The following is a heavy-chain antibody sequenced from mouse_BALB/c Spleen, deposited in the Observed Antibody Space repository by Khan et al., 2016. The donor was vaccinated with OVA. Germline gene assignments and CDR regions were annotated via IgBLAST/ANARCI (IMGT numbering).Heavy chain of an antibody. D-gene: IGHD4-1*01. CDR1: GYTFTSYW. CDR2: IYPGNTDT. V-gene: IGHV1-5*01. Sequence: VQLQQSGTVLARPGASVKMSCKASGYTFTSYWMHWVKQRPGQGLEWIGDIYPGNTDTNYNQKFKGKAKLTAVTSTSTAYMELSSLTTEDSAVSSWTLRSWDVAWFAYWGQGTLVTVSA. J-gene: IGHJ3*01. CDR3: TLRSWDVAWFAY.